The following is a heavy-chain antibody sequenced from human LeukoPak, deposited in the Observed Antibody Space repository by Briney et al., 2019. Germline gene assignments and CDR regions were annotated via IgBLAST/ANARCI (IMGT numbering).Heavy chain of an antibody. J-gene: IGHJ4*02. CDR2: ISAYNGNT. CDR1: GYTFTSYG. V-gene: IGHV1-18*01. CDR3: AGGNPSTNLYYFDY. D-gene: IGHD2-8*01. Sequence: APVKVSCKASGYTFTSYGISWVRQAPGQGLEWMGWISAYNGNTNYAQKLQGRVTITADESTSTAYMELSSLRSEDTAVYYCAGGNPSTNLYYFDYWGQGTLVTVSS.